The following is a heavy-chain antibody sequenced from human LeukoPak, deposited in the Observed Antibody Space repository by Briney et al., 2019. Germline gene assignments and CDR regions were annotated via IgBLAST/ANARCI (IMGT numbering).Heavy chain of an antibody. J-gene: IGHJ4*02. CDR3: ATARIMITFGGAAPRQDNDY. CDR2: VYPEDGET. V-gene: IGHV1-69-2*01. D-gene: IGHD3-16*01. CDR1: GYTFTDYY. Sequence: ASVKISCKVSGYTFTDYYMHWVQQAPGKGLEWMGLVYPEDGETINAEKFQGRLTLTADTSTDTAYIELSSLRSEDTAVYYCATARIMITFGGAAPRQDNDYWGQGTLVTVSS.